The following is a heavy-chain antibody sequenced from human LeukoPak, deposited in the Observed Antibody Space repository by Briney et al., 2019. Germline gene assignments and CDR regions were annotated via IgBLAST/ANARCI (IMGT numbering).Heavy chain of an antibody. CDR2: IYYSGST. CDR3: ARDLGDGYLANDY. V-gene: IGHV4-31*03. CDR1: GDSIGSGACY. D-gene: IGHD5-24*01. J-gene: IGHJ4*02. Sequence: PSQTLSLTCTVSGDSIGSGACYWSWIRQHPGKGLEWIGNIYYSGSTYYNPSLKSRVSISVDTSKNQFSLKLSSVTAADTAVYYCARDLGDGYLANDYWGQGTLVTVSS.